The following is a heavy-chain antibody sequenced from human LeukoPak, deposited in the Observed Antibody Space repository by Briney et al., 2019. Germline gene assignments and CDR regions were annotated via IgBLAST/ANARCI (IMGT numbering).Heavy chain of an antibody. CDR1: GFTFDDYA. D-gene: IGHD4-17*01. CDR3: AKETSTGSSPH. J-gene: IGHJ4*02. Sequence: PGGSLRLSCAASGFTFDDYAMHWVRQAPGKGLEWVSGISWNSGSIGYADSVKGRFTISRDNAKNSLYLQMNSLRAEDTALYYCAKETSTGSSPHWGQGTLVTVSS. V-gene: IGHV3-9*01. CDR2: ISWNSGSI.